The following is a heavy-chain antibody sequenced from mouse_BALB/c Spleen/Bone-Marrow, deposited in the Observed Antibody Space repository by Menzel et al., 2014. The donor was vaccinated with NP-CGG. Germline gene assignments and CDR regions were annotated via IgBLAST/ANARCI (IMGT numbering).Heavy chain of an antibody. CDR3: ARGNYAMDY. CDR2: INPYSDGT. V-gene: IGHV1-14*01. CDR1: GYTFTSYV. J-gene: IGHJ4*01. Sequence: EVQLQQSGPELVKPGASVKMSCKASGYTFTSYVMHWVKQKPGQGLEWIGYINPYSDGTKYNEKFKGKATLTSDKSSSTDYRELSSLTSEDSAVYYCARGNYAMDYWGQGTSVTVSS.